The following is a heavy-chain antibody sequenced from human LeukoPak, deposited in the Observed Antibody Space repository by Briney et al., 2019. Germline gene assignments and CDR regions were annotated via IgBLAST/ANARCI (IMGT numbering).Heavy chain of an antibody. Sequence: GGSLRLSCAASGFTFSSYSMNWVRQAPGKGLEWVSFISSSSSYIYYADSVKGRFTISRDNAKNSLYLQMNSLRAEDTAVYYCARERINRRWFDPWGQGTLVTVSS. V-gene: IGHV3-21*01. J-gene: IGHJ5*02. D-gene: IGHD1-14*01. CDR2: ISSSSSYI. CDR1: GFTFSSYS. CDR3: ARERINRRWFDP.